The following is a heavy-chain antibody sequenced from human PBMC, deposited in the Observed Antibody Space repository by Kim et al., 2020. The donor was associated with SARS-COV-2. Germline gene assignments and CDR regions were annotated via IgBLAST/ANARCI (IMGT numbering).Heavy chain of an antibody. D-gene: IGHD3-16*02. Sequence: GGSLRLSCAASGFTFSSYDMHWVRQATGKGLEWVSAIGTAGDTYYPGSVKGRFTISRENAKNSLYLQMNSLRAGDTAVYYCARGFTDYDYVWGSYRSYGMAVWGQGTTVTVSS. J-gene: IGHJ6*02. CDR2: IGTAGDT. V-gene: IGHV3-13*04. CDR1: GFTFSSYD. CDR3: ARGFTDYDYVWGSYRSYGMAV.